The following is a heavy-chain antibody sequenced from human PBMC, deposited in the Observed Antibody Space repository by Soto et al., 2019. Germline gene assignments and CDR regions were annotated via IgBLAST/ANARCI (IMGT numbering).Heavy chain of an antibody. CDR3: AHRPPGGIAAAGLDAFDI. CDR1: GFSLSTSGVG. D-gene: IGHD6-13*01. J-gene: IGHJ3*02. V-gene: IGHV2-5*01. CDR2: IYWNDDK. Sequence: SGPTLVNPTQTLTLTCTFSGFSLSTSGVGVGWIRQPPGKALEWLALIYWNDDKRYSPSLKSRLTITKDTSKNQVVLTMTNMDPVDTATYYCAHRPPGGIAAAGLDAFDIWGQGTMVTVS.